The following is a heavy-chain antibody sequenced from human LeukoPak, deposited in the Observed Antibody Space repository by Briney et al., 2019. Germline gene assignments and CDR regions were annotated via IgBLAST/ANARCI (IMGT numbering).Heavy chain of an antibody. Sequence: SETLSLTCTVSGGSISSYYWSWIRQPPGKGLEWIGYIYTSGSTNYNPSLKSRVTISVDTSENQFSLKLSSVTAADTAVYYCTRQARLYYYYYMDVWGKGTTVTVSS. J-gene: IGHJ6*03. V-gene: IGHV4-4*09. CDR3: TRQARLYYYYYMDV. CDR2: IYTSGST. CDR1: GGSISSYY.